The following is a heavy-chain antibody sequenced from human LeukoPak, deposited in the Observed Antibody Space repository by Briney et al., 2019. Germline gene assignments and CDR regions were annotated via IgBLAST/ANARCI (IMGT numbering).Heavy chain of an antibody. CDR2: IYYSGST. CDR3: ARGGYYDILTGYYPFHFDY. CDR1: GGSISSYY. D-gene: IGHD3-9*01. J-gene: IGHJ4*02. Sequence: PSETLSLTCTVSGGSISSYYWSWIRQPPGKGLEWIGYIYYSGSTNYNPSLKSRVTISVDTSKNRFSLKLSSVTAADTAVYYCARGGYYDILTGYYPFHFDYWGQGTLVTVSS. V-gene: IGHV4-59*01.